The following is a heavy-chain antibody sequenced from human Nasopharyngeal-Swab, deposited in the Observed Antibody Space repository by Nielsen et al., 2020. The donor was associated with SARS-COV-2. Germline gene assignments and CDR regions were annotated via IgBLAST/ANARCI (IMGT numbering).Heavy chain of an antibody. CDR2: INRSGST. CDR3: ARLAIAARRGSGDY. D-gene: IGHD6-6*01. J-gene: IGHJ4*02. V-gene: IGHV4-34*01. Sequence: SETLSLTCAVYGGSFSGYYWSWIRQPPGKGLEWIGEINRSGSTNYNPSLKSRVTISVDTSKNQFSLKLSSVTAADTAVYYCARLAIAARRGSGDYWGQGTLVTVSS. CDR1: GGSFSGYY.